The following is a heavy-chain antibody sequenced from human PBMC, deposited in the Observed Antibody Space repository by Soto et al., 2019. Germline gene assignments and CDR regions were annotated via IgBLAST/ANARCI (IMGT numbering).Heavy chain of an antibody. D-gene: IGHD1-7*01. J-gene: IGHJ5*02. Sequence: QVQLQESGPGLVKPSGTLSLTCAVSGGSISSSNWWSWVRQPPGKGLEWIGEIYHSGSTNYNPSLKIRVTISVDKPKNQFSLKLSSVTAADTAVYYCARSLRVLETTGWFDPWGQGTLVTVSS. CDR2: IYHSGST. V-gene: IGHV4-4*02. CDR1: GGSISSSNW. CDR3: ARSLRVLETTGWFDP.